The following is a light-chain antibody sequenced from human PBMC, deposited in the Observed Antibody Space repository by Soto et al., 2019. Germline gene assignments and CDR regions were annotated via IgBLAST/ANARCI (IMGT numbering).Light chain of an antibody. CDR2: DAY. Sequence: EIVLTQSPAILSVSPGERATHSCRSSQRFRGLLAWYQQKPGQANRVLIYDAYNRATGIPPRFSGSGSGTDFTLTISSLEPEDAEVYDCQQRHMWPITFGQGTRLEIK. CDR3: QQRHMWPIT. J-gene: IGKJ5*01. V-gene: IGKV3-11*01. CDR1: QRFRGL.